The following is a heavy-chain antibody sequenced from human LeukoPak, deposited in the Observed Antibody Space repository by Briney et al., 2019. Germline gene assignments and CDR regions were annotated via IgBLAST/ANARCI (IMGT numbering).Heavy chain of an antibody. CDR2: INPSGGST. Sequence: ASVKVSCTASGYTFTSYYMHWVRQAPGQGLEWMGIINPSGGSTSYAQKFQGRVTMTRDTSTSTVYMELSSLRSEDTAVYYCAREDEVYYDSSGYSDDAFDIWGQGTMVTVSS. CDR1: GYTFTSYY. V-gene: IGHV1-46*01. J-gene: IGHJ3*02. D-gene: IGHD3-22*01. CDR3: AREDEVYYDSSGYSDDAFDI.